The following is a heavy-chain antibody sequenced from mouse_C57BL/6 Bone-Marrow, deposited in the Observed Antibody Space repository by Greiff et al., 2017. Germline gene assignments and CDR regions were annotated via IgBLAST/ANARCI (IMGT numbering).Heavy chain of an antibody. D-gene: IGHD4-1*01. CDR1: GYSFTGYY. J-gene: IGHJ2*01. CDR3: ARGPLTGRAFDY. Sequence: EVQLQQSGPELVKPGASVKISCKASGYSFTGYYMNWVKQSPEKSLEWIGEINPSTGGTTYNQKFKAKATLTVDKSSSTAYMQLKSLTSEDSAVYYCARGPLTGRAFDYWGQGTTLTVSS. V-gene: IGHV1-42*01. CDR2: INPSTGGT.